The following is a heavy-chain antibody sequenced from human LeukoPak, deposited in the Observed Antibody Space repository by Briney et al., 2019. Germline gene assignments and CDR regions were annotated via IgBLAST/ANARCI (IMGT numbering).Heavy chain of an antibody. CDR2: INHSGST. V-gene: IGHV4-34*01. J-gene: IGHJ6*02. CDR1: GGSISSYY. CDR3: ARRSYWWLRTHYDASMDV. D-gene: IGHD5-12*01. Sequence: SETLPLTCTVSGGSISSYYWSWIRQPPGKGLEWIGEINHSGSTNYNPSLKSRVTISVDTSKNQFSLKLSSVTAADTAVYYCARRSYWWLRTHYDASMDVWGQGTTVTVSS.